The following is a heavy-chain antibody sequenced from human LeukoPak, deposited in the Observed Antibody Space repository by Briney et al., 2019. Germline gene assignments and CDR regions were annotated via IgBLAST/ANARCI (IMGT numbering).Heavy chain of an antibody. V-gene: IGHV3-7*01. J-gene: IGHJ4*02. Sequence: GGSLRLSCAASGFTFSTYWMTWVRQAPGKGVEWVANIKQDGTEKYYVDSVKGRFTVSRDNAKNSLYLQMNSLRAEDTAVYYCARYRGSGGQRLDYWGQGTLVTVSS. D-gene: IGHD3-16*01. CDR3: ARYRGSGGQRLDY. CDR1: GFTFSTYW. CDR2: IKQDGTEK.